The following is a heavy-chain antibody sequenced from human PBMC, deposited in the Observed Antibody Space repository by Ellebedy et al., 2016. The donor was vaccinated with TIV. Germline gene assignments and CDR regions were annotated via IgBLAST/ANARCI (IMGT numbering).Heavy chain of an antibody. CDR2: LYPDAKT. J-gene: IGHJ5*02. CDR1: GIIVSDYF. CDR3: ARDPGGGGDFGDNWFDP. D-gene: IGHD2-21*01. Sequence: PGGSLRLSCEASGIIVSDYFMNWVRQAPGKGLEWVSVLYPDAKTNYTDSVNGRFIVSRDSFKNPLYLQMNSLTTEDTAVYYCARDPGGGGDFGDNWFDPWGQGTLVTVSS. V-gene: IGHV3-66*01.